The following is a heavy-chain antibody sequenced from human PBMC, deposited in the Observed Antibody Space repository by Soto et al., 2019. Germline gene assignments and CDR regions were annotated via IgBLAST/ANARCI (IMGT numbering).Heavy chain of an antibody. CDR1: GYTFTNYG. CDR2: ISAYNGNT. Sequence: QVQLVQSGAEVKMPGASVRVSCKGSGYTFTNYGISWVRQDPGQGLEWLGWISAYNGNTNYAQKFQGRVTMTTDTSTSTAYMDLRSLGSDATAMYYCTRGWGEYWGQGTLVTVSS. J-gene: IGHJ4*02. CDR3: TRGWGEY. V-gene: IGHV1-18*04. D-gene: IGHD3-10*01.